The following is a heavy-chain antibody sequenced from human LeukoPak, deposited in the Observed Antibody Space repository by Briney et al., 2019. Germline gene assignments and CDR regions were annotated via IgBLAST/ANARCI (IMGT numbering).Heavy chain of an antibody. Sequence: PGGPLRLSCAASGFTLSSYAMSWVRQAPGKGLEWVSAISGSGGSTYYADSEKGRFTISRDNSKNTLYLQMNSPRAEDTAVYYCARFTPYYDILTGSGMDVWGQGTTVTVSS. CDR1: GFTLSSYA. D-gene: IGHD3-9*01. CDR3: ARFTPYYDILTGSGMDV. CDR2: ISGSGGST. J-gene: IGHJ6*02. V-gene: IGHV3-23*01.